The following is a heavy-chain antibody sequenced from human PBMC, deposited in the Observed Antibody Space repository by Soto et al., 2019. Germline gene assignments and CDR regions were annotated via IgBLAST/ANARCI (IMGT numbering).Heavy chain of an antibody. V-gene: IGHV4-59*08. CDR3: ARHLDGYNYVDY. CDR1: GGSISSYY. J-gene: IGHJ4*02. D-gene: IGHD5-12*01. CDR2: IYYSGST. Sequence: SETLSLTCTVSGGSISSYYWSWIRQPPGKGLEWIGYIYYSGSTNYNPSLKSRVTISVDTSKNQFSLKLSSVTAADTAVYYCARHLDGYNYVDYWGQGTLVTISS.